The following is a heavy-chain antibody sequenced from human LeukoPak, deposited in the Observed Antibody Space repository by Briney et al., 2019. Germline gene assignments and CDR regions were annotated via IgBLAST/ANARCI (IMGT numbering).Heavy chain of an antibody. J-gene: IGHJ4*02. D-gene: IGHD3-16*01. V-gene: IGHV3-11*01. CDR2: ISSSGSTI. Sequence: GGSLRLSCAASGFTFSDYYMSWIRQAPGKGLEWVSYISSSGSTIYYADSVKGRFTISRDNSKNTLYLQMNSLRAEDTAVYYCAKETGGSYSDYWGQGTLVTVSS. CDR1: GFTFSDYY. CDR3: AKETGGSYSDY.